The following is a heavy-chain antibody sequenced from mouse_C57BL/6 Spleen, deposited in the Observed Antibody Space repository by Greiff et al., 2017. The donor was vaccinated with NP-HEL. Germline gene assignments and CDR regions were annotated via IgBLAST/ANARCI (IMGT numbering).Heavy chain of an antibody. D-gene: IGHD2-4*01. V-gene: IGHV1-64*01. Sequence: QVQLQQPGAELVKPGASVKLSCKASGYTFTSYWMHWVKQRPGQGLEWIGMIHPNSGSINYNEKFKSKATLTVDKSSSTAYMQLSSLTSEDSAVYYCARRGNDYVGFAYWGQGTLVTVSA. CDR3: ARRGNDYVGFAY. CDR2: IHPNSGSI. CDR1: GYTFTSYW. J-gene: IGHJ3*01.